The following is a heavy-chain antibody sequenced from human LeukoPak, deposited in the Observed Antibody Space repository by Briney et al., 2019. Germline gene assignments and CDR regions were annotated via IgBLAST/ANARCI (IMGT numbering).Heavy chain of an antibody. Sequence: GGSLRLSCAASGFTFSSYAMHWVRQAPGKGLEWVAVISYDGSNKYYADSVKGRFTISRDNSKNTLYLQMNSLRAEDTAVYYCARDGPRRTTTRPTYYYYYMDVWGKGTTVTVSS. CDR1: GFTFSSYA. J-gene: IGHJ6*03. D-gene: IGHD2-15*01. CDR2: ISYDGSNK. V-gene: IGHV3-30*04. CDR3: ARDGPRRTTTRPTYYYYYMDV.